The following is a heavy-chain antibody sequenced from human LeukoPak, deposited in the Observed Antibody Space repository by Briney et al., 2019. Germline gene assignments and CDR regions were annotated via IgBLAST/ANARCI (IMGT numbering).Heavy chain of an antibody. CDR1: GFTVSSNY. CDR2: PYSGGNT. D-gene: IGHD3-10*01. J-gene: IGHJ3*02. V-gene: IGHV3-66*01. CDR3: ATEGFRGVLFHI. Sequence: GGSLRLSCAASGFTVSSNYMSWVRQAPGKGLEWVSVPYSGGNTYYADSVQGRFTISRDNSRNTLYLQMNSLRVEDTAVYYCATEGFRGVLFHIWGQGTVVTVSS.